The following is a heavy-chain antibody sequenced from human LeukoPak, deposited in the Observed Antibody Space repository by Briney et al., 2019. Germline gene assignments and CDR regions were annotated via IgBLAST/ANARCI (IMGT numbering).Heavy chain of an antibody. J-gene: IGHJ5*02. Sequence: SETLSLTCTVSGGSISSGDYYWSWIRQPPGKGLEWIAYIYYSGSTYYNPSLKSRVTISVDTSKNQFSLKLSSVTAADTAVYYCARVGSARYMFWFDPWGQGTLVTVSS. CDR2: IYYSGST. CDR1: GGSISSGDYY. D-gene: IGHD5-18*01. CDR3: ARVGSARYMFWFDP. V-gene: IGHV4-30-4*01.